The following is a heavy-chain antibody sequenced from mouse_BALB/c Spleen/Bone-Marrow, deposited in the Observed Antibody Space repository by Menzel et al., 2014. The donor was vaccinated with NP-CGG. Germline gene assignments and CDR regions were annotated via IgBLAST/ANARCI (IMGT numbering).Heavy chain of an antibody. J-gene: IGHJ2*01. CDR3: TRGGNWEDFNY. Sequence: EVHLVESGGGLVQPGGSRKLSCAASGFTFSSFGMHWVRQAPEKGLEWVAYISSGSSPIFYADTVKGRFTISRDNPKNTLFLQMTSLRSEDTAMYYCTRGGNWEDFNYWGRGTTLTVSS. D-gene: IGHD4-1*01. CDR2: ISSGSSPI. CDR1: GFTFSSFG. V-gene: IGHV5-17*02.